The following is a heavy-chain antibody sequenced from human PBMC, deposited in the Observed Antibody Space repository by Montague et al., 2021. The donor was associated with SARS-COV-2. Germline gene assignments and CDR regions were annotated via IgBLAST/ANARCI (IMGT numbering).Heavy chain of an antibody. J-gene: IGHJ4*02. CDR3: AREGLVGGDYLDL. CDR2: HYSGGIT. V-gene: IGHV4-4*08. Sequence: SETLSLTCSVSGASISSYDWSWIRQPPGKGLEWIAYHYSGGITGYNPSLKSRGTISVDTSKNQVSLRLKSVTAADTAVYYCAREGLVGGDYLDLWGQGTLVTVSP. CDR1: GASISSYD. D-gene: IGHD3-16*01.